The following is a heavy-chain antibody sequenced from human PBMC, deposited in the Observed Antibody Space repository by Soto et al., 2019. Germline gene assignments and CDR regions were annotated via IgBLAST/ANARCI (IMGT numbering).Heavy chain of an antibody. V-gene: IGHV1-18*01. CDR2: ISAYNGNT. CDR1: GYTFTSYD. CDR3: ARVDRNYDFWSGYQYNNWFDP. D-gene: IGHD3-3*01. J-gene: IGHJ5*02. Sequence: GASVKVSCKASGYTFTSYDISWVRQAPGQGLEWMGWISAYNGNTNYAQKLQGRVTMTTDTSTSTAYMELRSLRSDDTAVYYCARVDRNYDFWSGYQYNNWFDPWGQGTLVTVSS.